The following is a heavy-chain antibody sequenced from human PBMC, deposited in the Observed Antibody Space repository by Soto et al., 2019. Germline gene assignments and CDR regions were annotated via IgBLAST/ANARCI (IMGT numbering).Heavy chain of an antibody. J-gene: IGHJ4*02. CDR3: ARHDCSSTSCYPHFDS. Sequence: QVQLQESGPGLVKPSETQSLTCTVSGGSISGYYWSWIQQPPGKGLEWFGYIYYSGSTNYNPSLKSRVTISVDTSKNQFSLKLTSVTAADTAVYYCARHDCSSTSCYPHFDSWGQGTLVTVSS. CDR2: IYYSGST. V-gene: IGHV4-59*08. CDR1: GGSISGYY. D-gene: IGHD2-2*01.